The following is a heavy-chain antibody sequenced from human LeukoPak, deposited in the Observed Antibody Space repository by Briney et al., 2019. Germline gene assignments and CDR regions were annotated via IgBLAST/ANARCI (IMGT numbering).Heavy chain of an antibody. CDR3: ARAKYDSSGYYYSGFDI. D-gene: IGHD3-22*01. CDR2: IYSGGST. CDR1: GFTVSSNY. Sequence: GGSLRLSCAASGFTVSSNYMSWVRQAPGKGLEWVSVIYSGGSTYYADSVKGRFTMSRDNAKKSLYLQMNSLRVEDTAVYYCARAKYDSSGYYYSGFDIWGQGTMVTVSS. J-gene: IGHJ3*02. V-gene: IGHV3-53*03.